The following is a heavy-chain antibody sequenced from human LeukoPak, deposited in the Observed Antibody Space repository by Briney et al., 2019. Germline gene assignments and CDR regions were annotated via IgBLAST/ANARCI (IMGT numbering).Heavy chain of an antibody. CDR1: GGSISGWY. D-gene: IGHD3-10*01. Sequence: ETLSLTCTVSGGSISGWYWSWIRQPPGKGLEWIGYIYGSGYTNYNPSLKSRVTMSIDTSKNHFSLKLSSVTAADTAVYYCASGPDYYGSGSWLPGAFDIWGQGTMVTVSS. V-gene: IGHV4-59*12. J-gene: IGHJ3*02. CDR2: IYGSGYT. CDR3: ASGPDYYGSGSWLPGAFDI.